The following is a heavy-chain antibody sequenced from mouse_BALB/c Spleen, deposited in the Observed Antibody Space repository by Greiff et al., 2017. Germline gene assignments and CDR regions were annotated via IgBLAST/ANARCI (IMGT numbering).Heavy chain of an antibody. CDR3: ARAHYYGSSKYYAMDY. CDR2: IWGDGST. V-gene: IGHV2-6-7*01. CDR1: GFSLTGYG. D-gene: IGHD1-1*01. Sequence: VQVVESGPGLVAPSQSLSITCTVSGFSLTGYGVNWVRQPPGKGLEWLGMIWGDGSTDYNSALKSRLSISKDNSKSQVFLKMNSLQTDDTARYYCARAHYYGSSKYYAMDYWGQGTSVTVSS. J-gene: IGHJ4*01.